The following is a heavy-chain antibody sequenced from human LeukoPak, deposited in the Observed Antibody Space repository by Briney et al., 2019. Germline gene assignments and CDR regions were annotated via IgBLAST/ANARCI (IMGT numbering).Heavy chain of an antibody. CDR2: ITGSGGNT. Sequence: PGGSLRLSCAASGFIFSSHSMSWVRQAPGKGLEWVSVITGSGGNTYYADSVKGRFTISKDNSKNTVYLQMSSLRVDDTAVYYCAKAASSSRPSYYYGMDVWGQGTTVTVSS. J-gene: IGHJ6*02. CDR1: GFIFSSHS. D-gene: IGHD6-13*01. CDR3: AKAASSSRPSYYYGMDV. V-gene: IGHV3-23*01.